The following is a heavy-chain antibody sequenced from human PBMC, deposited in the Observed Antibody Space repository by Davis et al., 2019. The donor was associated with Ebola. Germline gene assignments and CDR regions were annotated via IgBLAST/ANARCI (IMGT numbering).Heavy chain of an antibody. Sequence: MPSETLSLTCAVYGGSFSGYYWSWIRQPPGKGLEWIGEINHSGSTNYNPSLKSRVTISVDTSKNQFSLKLSPVTAADTAVYYCARCIYSSSWPYVRDYGMDVWGQGTTVTVSS. V-gene: IGHV4-34*01. CDR1: GGSFSGYY. J-gene: IGHJ6*02. CDR2: INHSGST. CDR3: ARCIYSSSWPYVRDYGMDV. D-gene: IGHD6-13*01.